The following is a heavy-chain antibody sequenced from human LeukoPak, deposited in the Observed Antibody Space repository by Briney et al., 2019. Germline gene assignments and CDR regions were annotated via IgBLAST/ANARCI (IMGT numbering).Heavy chain of an antibody. J-gene: IGHJ4*02. CDR1: GFTFSSYG. CDR2: ISYDGSNK. D-gene: IGHD1-26*01. Sequence: GGSLRLSCAASGFTFSSYGMHWVRQAPGKGLEWVAIISYDGSNKNCADSVKGRFTISRDNSKNMVYLEMNSLGLEDTAVYYCARDLSGRYSTDYWGQGTLVTVSS. V-gene: IGHV3-30*03. CDR3: ARDLSGRYSTDY.